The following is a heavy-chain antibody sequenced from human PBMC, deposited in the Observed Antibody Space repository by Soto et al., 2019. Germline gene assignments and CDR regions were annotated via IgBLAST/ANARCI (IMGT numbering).Heavy chain of an antibody. V-gene: IGHV3-23*01. CDR3: AKSGGEWELLPYYYGMDV. D-gene: IGHD1-26*01. CDR2: ISGSGGST. Sequence: PGGSLRLSCAASGFTFGSYAMSWVRQAPGKGLEWVSAISGSGGSTYYADSVKGRFTISRDNSKNTLYLQMNSLRAEDTAVYYCAKSGGEWELLPYYYGMDVWGQGTTVTVSS. J-gene: IGHJ6*02. CDR1: GFTFGSYA.